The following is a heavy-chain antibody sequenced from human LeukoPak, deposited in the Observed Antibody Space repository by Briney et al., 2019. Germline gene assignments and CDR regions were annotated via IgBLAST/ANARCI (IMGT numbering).Heavy chain of an antibody. CDR2: VSYSGNT. V-gene: IGHV4-39*07. CDR3: ARALTRRAIDY. CDR1: GGSISSSSYY. J-gene: IGHJ4*02. Sequence: PSETLSLTCTVSGGSISSSSYYWGWIRQPPGKGLEWIGSVSYSGNTYYNPSLKSRVTISADTSKNQFSLEVSSVTAADTAVYYCARALTRRAIDYWGQGTLVTVSS.